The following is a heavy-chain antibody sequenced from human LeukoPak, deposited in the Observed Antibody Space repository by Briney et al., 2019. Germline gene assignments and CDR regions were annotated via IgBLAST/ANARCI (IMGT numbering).Heavy chain of an antibody. D-gene: IGHD1-7*01. CDR3: AKASDNWNYENWFDP. CDR1: GFTFSSYG. Sequence: GGSLRLSCAASGFTFSSYGMSWVRQAPGKGLEWVSGVSGSGGGTYYADSVKGRSTISRDNSKNTLYMQMNSLRAEDTAVYYCAKASDNWNYENWFDPWGQGTLVTVSS. J-gene: IGHJ5*02. CDR2: VSGSGGGT. V-gene: IGHV3-23*01.